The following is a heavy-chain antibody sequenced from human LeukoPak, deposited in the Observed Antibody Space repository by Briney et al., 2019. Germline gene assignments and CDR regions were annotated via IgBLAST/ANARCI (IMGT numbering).Heavy chain of an antibody. J-gene: IGHJ5*02. CDR2: IYYSGST. Sequence: SETLSLTCTVSGGSISSGGYYWSWIRQHPGKGLEWIGYIYYSGSTYYNPSLKGRVTISVDTSKNQFSLKLSSVTAADTAVYYCARAGSSSSSYWFDPWGQGTLVTVSS. V-gene: IGHV4-31*03. CDR1: GGSISSGGYY. D-gene: IGHD6-6*01. CDR3: ARAGSSSSSYWFDP.